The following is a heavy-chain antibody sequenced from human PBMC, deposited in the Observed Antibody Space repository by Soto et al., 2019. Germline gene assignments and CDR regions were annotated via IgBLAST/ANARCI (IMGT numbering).Heavy chain of an antibody. V-gene: IGHV1-18*01. J-gene: IGHJ6*02. CDR2: ISGYNGNT. D-gene: IGHD6-19*01. CDR3: SRFIMVGGWFDPNYYHGMDV. Sequence: QVQLVQSGAEVKKPGASVTVSCKTSGYTFSNYGINWVRQAPGQGLEWMGWISGYNGNTNYAQTVQGRFIMTTDTSTGTVYMELGSLKSDDTAIYYCSRFIMVGGWFDPNYYHGMDVWGQGTPVTVSS. CDR1: GYTFSNYG.